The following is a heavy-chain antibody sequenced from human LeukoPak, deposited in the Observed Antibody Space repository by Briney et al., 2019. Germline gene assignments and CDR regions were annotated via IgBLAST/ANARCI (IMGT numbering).Heavy chain of an antibody. CDR2: IQYDGSNK. Sequence: GGSLRLSCAASGFTFSSYGMHWVRQAPGKGLEWVAFIQYDGSNKYYADSVKGRFTISRDNSKNTLYLQMNSLRAEDTAVFYCAKDRDQGFYDSSGYYRNFDYWGQGTLVTVSS. D-gene: IGHD3-22*01. CDR1: GFTFSSYG. J-gene: IGHJ4*02. V-gene: IGHV3-30*02. CDR3: AKDRDQGFYDSSGYYRNFDY.